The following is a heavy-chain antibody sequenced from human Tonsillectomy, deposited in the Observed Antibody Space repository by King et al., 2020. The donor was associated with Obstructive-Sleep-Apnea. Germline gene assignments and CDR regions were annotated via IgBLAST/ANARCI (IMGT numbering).Heavy chain of an antibody. D-gene: IGHD6-13*01. CDR1: GFTVSSNH. J-gene: IGHJ6*02. V-gene: IGHV3-66*01. CDR3: ARESSDTSSWSYGMDV. Sequence: VQLVESGGGLVQPGGSLRLSCAASGFTVSSNHRNWVRQAPGKVLEWGAVIYSGGSTYYADPVKGRFTISRDNSKNTLYFQMNSLRAEDTAVYYCARESSDTSSWSYGMDVWGQGTTVTVSS. CDR2: IYSGGST.